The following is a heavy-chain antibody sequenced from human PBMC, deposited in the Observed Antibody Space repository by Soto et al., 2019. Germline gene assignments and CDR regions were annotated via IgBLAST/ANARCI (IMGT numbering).Heavy chain of an antibody. CDR3: ARDPATTGDYYYYMDV. D-gene: IGHD5-12*01. V-gene: IGHV3-48*01. CDR2: ISSSSSTI. J-gene: IGHJ6*03. CDR1: GFTFSSYS. Sequence: GGSLRLSCAASGFTFSSYSMNWVRQAPGKGLEWASYISSSSSTIYYADSVKGRFTISRDNAKNSLYLQMNSLRAEDTAVYYCARDPATTGDYYYYMDVWGKGTTVTVSS.